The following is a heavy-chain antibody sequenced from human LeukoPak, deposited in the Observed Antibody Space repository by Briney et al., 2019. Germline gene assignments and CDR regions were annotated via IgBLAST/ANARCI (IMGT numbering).Heavy chain of an antibody. J-gene: IGHJ4*02. V-gene: IGHV1-2*04. CDR2: FNPNSGGT. Sequence: GASVKVSSKASGYTFTGYYMHWVRQAPGQGLEWMGWFNPNSGGTNYAQKFQGWVTMTRDTSISTAYMELSRLRSDDTAVYYCARGLRDILTGSPFYYFDYWGQGTLVTVSS. D-gene: IGHD3-9*01. CDR1: GYTFTGYY. CDR3: ARGLRDILTGSPFYYFDY.